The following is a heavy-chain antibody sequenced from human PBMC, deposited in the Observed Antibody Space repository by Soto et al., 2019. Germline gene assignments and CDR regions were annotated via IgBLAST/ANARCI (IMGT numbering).Heavy chain of an antibody. J-gene: IGHJ3*02. CDR2: VWYDGSKT. D-gene: IGHD4-17*01. V-gene: IGHV3-33*01. CDR3: AREVWDNGDSTGGFDI. CDR1: GFTFSKFG. Sequence: QVQMVESGGGVVQPGRSLRLSCAVSGFTFSKFGMHWVRQAPGKGLEWVAVVWYDGSKTYYADSVKGRFTSSRDNSQNTLYLQMNTLRVEDTAVYWCAREVWDNGDSTGGFDIWGQGTTVTVSS.